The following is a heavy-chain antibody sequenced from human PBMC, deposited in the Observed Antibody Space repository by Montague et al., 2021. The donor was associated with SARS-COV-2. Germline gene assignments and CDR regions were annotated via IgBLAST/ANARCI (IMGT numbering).Heavy chain of an antibody. V-gene: IGHV3-23*03. CDR3: SKVSPTTYYLDF. D-gene: IGHD5-12*01. CDR1: GFTFSNLS. CDR2: INGSERGT. Sequence: SLRLSCAASGFTFSNLSMIWVRQAPGKGLEWVSFINGSERGTYYADSMKGRFTISRDNSKNTLYLQMNSLRAEDTAVYYCSKVSPTTYYLDFWGQGTLVTVSS. J-gene: IGHJ4*02.